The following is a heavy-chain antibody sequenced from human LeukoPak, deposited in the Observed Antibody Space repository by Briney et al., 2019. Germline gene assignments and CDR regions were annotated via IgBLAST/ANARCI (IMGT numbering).Heavy chain of an antibody. Sequence: ASVKVSCKASGCTFTGYYMHWVRQAPGQGLEWMGWINPNSGGTNYAQKFQGRVTMTRDTSISTAYMELSRLRSDDTAVYYCARDRGAAASYYYMDVWGKGTTVTVSS. J-gene: IGHJ6*03. CDR2: INPNSGGT. V-gene: IGHV1-2*02. CDR1: GCTFTGYY. CDR3: ARDRGAAASYYYMDV. D-gene: IGHD6-13*01.